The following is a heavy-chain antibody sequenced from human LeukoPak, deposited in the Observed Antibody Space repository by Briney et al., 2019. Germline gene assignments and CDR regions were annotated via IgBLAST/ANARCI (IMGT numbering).Heavy chain of an antibody. Sequence: GGSLRLSCAASGFTFSSYAMSWVRQAPGKGLEWVSAISGSGGSTYYADSVKGRFTISRDDSKNTLYLQMNSLRAEDTAVYYCAKDEVYTYYYDSSGYSDYWGQGTLVTVSS. CDR2: ISGSGGST. CDR1: GFTFSSYA. CDR3: AKDEVYTYYYDSSGYSDY. V-gene: IGHV3-23*01. D-gene: IGHD3-22*01. J-gene: IGHJ4*02.